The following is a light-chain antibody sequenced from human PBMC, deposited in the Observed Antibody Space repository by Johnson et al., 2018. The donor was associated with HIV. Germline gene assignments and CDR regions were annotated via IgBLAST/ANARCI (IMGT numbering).Light chain of an antibody. Sequence: QFLLTQPPSVSAAPGQKVTISCSGSSSNIGNNYVSWYQQLPGTAPKLLIYENNKRPSGIPDRFSGSKSGTSATLGITGLQTGDEADYYCGTWDSSLSAGVFGTGTKVTVL. CDR2: ENN. CDR1: SSNIGNNY. V-gene: IGLV1-51*02. CDR3: GTWDSSLSAGV. J-gene: IGLJ1*01.